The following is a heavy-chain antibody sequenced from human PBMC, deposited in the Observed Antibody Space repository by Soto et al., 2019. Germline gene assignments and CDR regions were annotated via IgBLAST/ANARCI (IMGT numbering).Heavy chain of an antibody. J-gene: IGHJ4*02. CDR3: ASFSGATYGDYGGGINY. CDR1: GGSISGSSYY. V-gene: IGHV4-39*01. D-gene: IGHD4-17*01. CDR2: VHYSGST. Sequence: XETLALTCTVSGGSISGSSYYWGWIRQPPGKGLECIGSVHYSGSTDYNPSLKSRVTISVDTSKNQFSLKLTSVTAADTAVYFCASFSGATYGDYGGGINYWGQGTLVTVSS.